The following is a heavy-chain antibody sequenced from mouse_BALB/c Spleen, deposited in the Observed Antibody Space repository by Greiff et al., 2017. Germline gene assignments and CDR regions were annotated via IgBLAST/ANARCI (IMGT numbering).Heavy chain of an antibody. Sequence: VQLKESGAELVKPGASVKLSCTASGFNIKDTYMHWVKQRPEQGLEWIGRIDPANGNTKYDPKFQGKATITADTSSNTAYLQLSSLTSEDTAVYYCASLFTTATRMDYWGQGTSVTVSS. CDR1: GFNIKDTY. CDR2: IDPANGNT. D-gene: IGHD1-2*01. J-gene: IGHJ4*01. CDR3: ASLFTTATRMDY. V-gene: IGHV14-3*02.